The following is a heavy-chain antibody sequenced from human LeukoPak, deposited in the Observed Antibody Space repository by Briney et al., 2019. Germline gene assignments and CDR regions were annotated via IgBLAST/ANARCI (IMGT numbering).Heavy chain of an antibody. CDR3: ARGTVWRLGSYGLDV. D-gene: IGHD3-16*01. V-gene: IGHV3-53*01. J-gene: IGHJ6*02. CDR2: IYSGGST. CDR1: GFTVSSKY. Sequence: GGSLRLPCVASGFTVSSKYMSWVRQAPGKGREWVSVIYSGGSTYYGESVKGRFAISRDNSKNTVYLQMNALRAEDSAVYYCARGTVWRLGSYGLDVWGQGTTVTVSS.